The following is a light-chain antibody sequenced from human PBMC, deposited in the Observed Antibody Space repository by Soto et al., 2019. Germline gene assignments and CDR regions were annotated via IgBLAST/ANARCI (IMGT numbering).Light chain of an antibody. V-gene: IGLV1-40*01. CDR3: QSYHSSLTLRV. J-gene: IGLJ1*01. CDR1: SSNIGAGYD. Sequence: HSVLTQPPSVSGAPGQRVTISCTGSSSNIGAGYDVHWYQQLPGTAPKLLIYGNSNRPSGVPDRFSGSKSGTSASLAITGFQADDEADYYCQSYHSSLTLRVFGTGTKLTVL. CDR2: GNS.